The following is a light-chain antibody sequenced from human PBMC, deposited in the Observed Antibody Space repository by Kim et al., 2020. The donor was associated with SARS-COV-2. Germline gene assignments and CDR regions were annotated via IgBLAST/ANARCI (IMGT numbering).Light chain of an antibody. CDR3: QQYNNWPLT. J-gene: IGKJ4*01. CDR1: QSVSGN. CDR2: GAS. Sequence: VYQGERASLSCRASQSVSGNLAWYQQKPGQAPRLLIYGASTRATGIPARFSGSGSGTEFTLTISSLQSEDFAVYYCQQYNNWPLTFGGGTKVDIK. V-gene: IGKV3-15*01.